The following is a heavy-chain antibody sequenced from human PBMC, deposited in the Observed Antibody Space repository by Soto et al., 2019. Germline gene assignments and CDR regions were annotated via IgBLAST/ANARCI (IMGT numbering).Heavy chain of an antibody. CDR3: AKGDNLGPKTGYAFDP. Sequence: PSQALSITCAISGESVSSNTASWNWVRQSPSRGLEWLGRTYSRSKWYNDYAVSVKSRTIINPDTSKNQFSLQLYSVTPEDTAVYYCAKGDNLGPKTGYAFDPWGQGTLVTVS. V-gene: IGHV6-1*01. D-gene: IGHD5-12*01. CDR1: GESVSSNTAS. J-gene: IGHJ5*02. CDR2: TYSRSKWYN.